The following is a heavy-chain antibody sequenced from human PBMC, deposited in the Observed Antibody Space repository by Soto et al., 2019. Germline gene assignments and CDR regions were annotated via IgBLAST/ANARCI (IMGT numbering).Heavy chain of an antibody. V-gene: IGHV3-21*01. CDR2: ISSSSSYI. CDR1: GFTFSSYS. CDR3: ERGGEWELRGGFHP. D-gene: IGHD1-26*01. J-gene: IGHJ5*02. Sequence: EVQLVESGGGLVKPGGSLRLSCAASGFTFSSYSMNWVRQAPGKGLEWVSSISSSSSYIYYADSVKGRFTISRDNAKNPLYRKMNSRGAEDTAVYYCERGGEWELRGGFHPWGKGPLVTAS.